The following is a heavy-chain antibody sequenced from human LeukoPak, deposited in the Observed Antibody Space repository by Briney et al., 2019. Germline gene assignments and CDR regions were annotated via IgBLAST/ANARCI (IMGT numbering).Heavy chain of an antibody. J-gene: IGHJ3*02. V-gene: IGHV5-51*01. CDR2: IYPGDSDT. CDR3: ARRPRMIAADDAFDI. D-gene: IGHD3-22*01. CDR1: GYSFTSYW. Sequence: GESLKISCKGSGYSFTSYWIGWVRQMPGKGLEWMGIIYPGDSDTRYSPSFQGQVTISAHKSNTTAYLQTSSLKASDTAMYYCARRPRMIAADDAFDIWGQGTMVTVSS.